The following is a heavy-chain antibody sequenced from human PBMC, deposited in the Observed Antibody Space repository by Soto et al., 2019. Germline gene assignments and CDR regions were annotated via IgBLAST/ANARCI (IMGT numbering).Heavy chain of an antibody. V-gene: IGHV4-31*03. CDR3: ARTIAVAGYYYYGMDV. J-gene: IGHJ6*02. D-gene: IGHD6-19*01. Sequence: SETLSLTCTVSGGSISSGGYYWSWIRQHPGKGLEWIGYIYYSGSTYYNPSLKSRVTISVDTSKNQFSLKLSSVTAADTAVYYCARTIAVAGYYYYGMDVWGQGTTVTV. CDR2: IYYSGST. CDR1: GGSISSGGYY.